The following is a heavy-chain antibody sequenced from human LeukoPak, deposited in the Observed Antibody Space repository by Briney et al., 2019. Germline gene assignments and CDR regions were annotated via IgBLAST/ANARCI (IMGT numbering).Heavy chain of an antibody. Sequence: GGSLRLSCAASGVTFSSYAMSWVRQAPGKGPEWVSGISGTGGRTYYADSVKGRFTISRDNSKNTLYLQMNSLRAEDTAVYYCARQGPYGDYSHWGQGTMVTVSS. CDR2: ISGTGGRT. CDR3: ARQGPYGDYSH. CDR1: GVTFSSYA. J-gene: IGHJ4*02. D-gene: IGHD4-17*01. V-gene: IGHV3-23*01.